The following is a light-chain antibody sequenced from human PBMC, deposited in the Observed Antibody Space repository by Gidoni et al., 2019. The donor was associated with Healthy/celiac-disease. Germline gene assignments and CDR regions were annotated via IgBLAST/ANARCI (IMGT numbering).Light chain of an antibody. Sequence: QLVATQPPSASASLGASVTLTCTLTSGHSRYTIAWHQQRPVQGPRFIMKLNGDGSHNKGDGVPDRFSGFSSGAERYLTISNLQSEDEADYYCQTWGTGIKVFGGGTKLTVL. CDR3: QTWGTGIKV. CDR2: LNGDGSH. V-gene: IGLV4-69*02. CDR1: SGHSRYT. J-gene: IGLJ2*01.